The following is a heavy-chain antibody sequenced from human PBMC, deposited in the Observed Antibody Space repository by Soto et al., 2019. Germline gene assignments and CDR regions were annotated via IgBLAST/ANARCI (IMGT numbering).Heavy chain of an antibody. V-gene: IGHV3-21*02. CDR1: GFTLTPYS. J-gene: IGHJ6*02. CDR2: ISSSSSHI. Sequence: EVQLVESGGGLVKPGGPLRLSCAASGFTLTPYSMNWVRQASGKGLEWVASISSSSSHIYYADSVKGRFTISRDNARNSLYLQMNSLRAEDTAVYYCVRERGLSSYYGMDVWGQGTTVTVSS. CDR3: VRERGLSSYYGMDV. D-gene: IGHD3-10*01.